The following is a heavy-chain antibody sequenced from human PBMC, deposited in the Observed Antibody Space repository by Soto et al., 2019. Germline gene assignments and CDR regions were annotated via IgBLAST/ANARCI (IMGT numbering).Heavy chain of an antibody. J-gene: IGHJ3*02. V-gene: IGHV3-53*04. CDR3: ARDRQSSGWLDAFDI. CDR1: GFTFSSYA. CDR2: IFTGGST. Sequence: GSLRLSCAASGFTFSSYAMSWVRQAPGKGLEWVSVIFTGGSTYYADSVKGRFTISRHSSMNTVYLQMDSLRAEDTAVYYCARDRQSSGWLDAFDIWGQGTMVTVSS. D-gene: IGHD6-19*01.